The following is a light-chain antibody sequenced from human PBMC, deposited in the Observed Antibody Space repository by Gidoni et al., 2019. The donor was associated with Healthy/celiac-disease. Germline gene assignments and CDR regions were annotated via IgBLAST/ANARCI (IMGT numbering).Light chain of an antibody. CDR1: QSISSW. J-gene: IGKJ3*01. CDR3: QQYNSYST. Sequence: LQMPQSPSTLSASVGDRVTITCRASQSISSWLAWYQPKPGNAPTLLTYDASSVERGVPSRCSGSGSGTEFTLTISSLQPDDFATYYCQQYNSYSTFGPGTKVEIK. V-gene: IGKV1-5*01. CDR2: DAS.